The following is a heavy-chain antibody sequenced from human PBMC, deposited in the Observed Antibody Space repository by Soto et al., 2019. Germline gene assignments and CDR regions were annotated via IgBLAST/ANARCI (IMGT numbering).Heavy chain of an antibody. V-gene: IGHV3-23*01. Sequence: PGGPLRLSCAASGFTFSSYAMSWVRQAPGKGLEWVSAISGSGGSTYYADSVDGRFTISRDNSKNTLYLQMNSLRAEDTAVYYCAKGRVGGPFGPWGQGTLVTVSS. CDR2: ISGSGGST. CDR1: GFTFSSYA. D-gene: IGHD1-26*01. J-gene: IGHJ5*02. CDR3: AKGRVGGPFGP.